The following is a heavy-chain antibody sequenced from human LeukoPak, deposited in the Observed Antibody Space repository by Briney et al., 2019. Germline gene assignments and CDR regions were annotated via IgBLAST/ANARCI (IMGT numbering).Heavy chain of an antibody. D-gene: IGHD3-22*01. V-gene: IGHV3-9*01. CDR1: GFTFDDYA. CDR2: ISWNSGSI. Sequence: GGSLRLSCAASGFTFDDYAMHWVRQAPGKGLEWVSGISWNSGSIGYADSVKGRFTISRDNAKNSLYLQMNSLRAEDTAVYYCAKDYHYYDSSGYSAFDYWGQGTLVTVSS. CDR3: AKDYHYYDSSGYSAFDY. J-gene: IGHJ4*02.